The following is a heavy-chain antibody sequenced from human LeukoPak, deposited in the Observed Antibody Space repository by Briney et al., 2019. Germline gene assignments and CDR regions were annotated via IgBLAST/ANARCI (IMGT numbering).Heavy chain of an antibody. V-gene: IGHV4-34*01. CDR3: ARLDSSGWPDY. Sequence: SETLSLTCAVYGRSFSGYYWSWIRQPPGKGLEWIGEINHSGSTNYNPSLKSRVTISVDTSKNQFSLKLSSVTAADTAVYYCARLDSSGWPDYWGQGTLVTVSS. CDR1: GRSFSGYY. J-gene: IGHJ4*02. CDR2: INHSGST. D-gene: IGHD6-19*01.